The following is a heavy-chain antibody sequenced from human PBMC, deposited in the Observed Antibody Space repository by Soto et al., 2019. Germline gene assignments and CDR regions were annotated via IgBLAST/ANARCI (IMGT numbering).Heavy chain of an antibody. Sequence: GGSLRLSFAASGFTFSSYAMSGVRQAPGKGLERVSVISRSASSTYSTDSVNGRFTISRDNSKTTLYLQMNSLRAEDTAVYYCAKDLPLAGYYYAPDAFDVWGQGTMVTVSS. J-gene: IGHJ3*01. CDR1: GFTFSSYA. CDR3: AKDLPLAGYYYAPDAFDV. V-gene: IGHV3-23*01. CDR2: ISRSASST. D-gene: IGHD3-22*01.